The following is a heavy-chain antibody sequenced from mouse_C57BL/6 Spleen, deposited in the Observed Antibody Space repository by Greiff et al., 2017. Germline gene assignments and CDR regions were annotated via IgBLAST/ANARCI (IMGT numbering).Heavy chain of an antibody. CDR3: VSSSYAMDY. D-gene: IGHD6-1*01. CDR2: INPNNGGT. V-gene: IGHV1-18*01. J-gene: IGHJ4*01. Sequence: EVQLVESGPELVKPGASVKIPCKASGYTFTDYNMDWVKQSHGKSLEWIGDINPNNGGTIYNQKFKGKATLTVDKSSSTAYMELRSLTSEDTAVYYCVSSSYAMDYWGQGTSVTVSS. CDR1: GYTFTDYN.